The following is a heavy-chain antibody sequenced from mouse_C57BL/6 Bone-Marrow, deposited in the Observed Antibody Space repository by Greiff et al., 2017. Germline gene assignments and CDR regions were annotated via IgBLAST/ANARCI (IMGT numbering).Heavy chain of an antibody. D-gene: IGHD4-1*01. J-gene: IGHJ3*01. V-gene: IGHV1-19*01. CDR2: INPYNGGT. CDR1: GYTFTDYY. CDR3: AITGRFAY. Sequence: VHVKQSGPVLVKPGASVKMSCKASGYTFTDYYMNWVKQSHGKSLEWIGVINPYNGGTSYNQKFKGKATLTVDKSSSTAYMELNSLTSEDSAVYYCAITGRFAYWGQGTLVTVSA.